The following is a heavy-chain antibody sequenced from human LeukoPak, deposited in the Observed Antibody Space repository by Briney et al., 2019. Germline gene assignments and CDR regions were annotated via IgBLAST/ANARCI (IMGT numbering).Heavy chain of an antibody. D-gene: IGHD3-10*01. CDR2: MNPNSGNT. V-gene: IGHV1-8*01. J-gene: IGHJ6*03. Sequence: ASVKVSCMASGYTFTSYDINWVRQAPGQGLEWGGWMNPNSGNTGSAQKVQGRITITMNTSISTAYMELSSLRSEDTAVYYCARIYYRRSDYHYYYMDVWGEGTTVTVSS. CDR3: ARIYYRRSDYHYYYMDV. CDR1: GYTFTSYD.